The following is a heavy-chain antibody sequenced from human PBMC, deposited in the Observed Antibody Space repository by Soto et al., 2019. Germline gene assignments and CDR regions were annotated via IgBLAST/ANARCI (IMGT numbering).Heavy chain of an antibody. CDR1: GYSISGDNW. Sequence: QVQLRELGPGLVKPSDTLSLTCVVSGYSISGDNWLGWIRQPPGKGLEWIGYISSRGRTHYNPSLVSRLTMSVDTSKNQVSLRLRSVTAVDTSMYYCVRKTGGYYPYDDWGQGTLVTVSS. V-gene: IGHV4-28*01. D-gene: IGHD3-3*01. CDR3: VRKTGGYYPYDD. CDR2: ISSRGRT. J-gene: IGHJ4*02.